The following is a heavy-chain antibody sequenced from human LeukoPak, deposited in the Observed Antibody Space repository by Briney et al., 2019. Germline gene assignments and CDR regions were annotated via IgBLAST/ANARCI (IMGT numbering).Heavy chain of an antibody. J-gene: IGHJ4*02. CDR1: GFTFGSYW. CDR2: INSDGTST. Sequence: GGSLGLSCVASGFTFGSYWMHWVRQAPGKGLVWVSRINSDGTSTNYADSVKGRFTISRDNAKNMLYLQMNSLRAEDTAVFYCVRDRGGTFDYWGQGTLVTVSS. V-gene: IGHV3-74*01. D-gene: IGHD1-1*01. CDR3: VRDRGGTFDY.